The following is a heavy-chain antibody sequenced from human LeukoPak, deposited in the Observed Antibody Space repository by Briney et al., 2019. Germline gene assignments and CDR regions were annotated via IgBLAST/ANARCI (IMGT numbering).Heavy chain of an antibody. CDR1: GFTFSSYG. J-gene: IGHJ3*02. Sequence: GGSLRLSWAASGFTFSSYGMHWVRQAPGKGLEWVAVISYDGSNKYYADSVKGRFTISRDNSKNTLYLQMNSLRAEDTAVYYCAKDDCSSTSCYVNKAFDIWGQGTMVTVSS. V-gene: IGHV3-30*18. CDR2: ISYDGSNK. CDR3: AKDDCSSTSCYVNKAFDI. D-gene: IGHD2-2*01.